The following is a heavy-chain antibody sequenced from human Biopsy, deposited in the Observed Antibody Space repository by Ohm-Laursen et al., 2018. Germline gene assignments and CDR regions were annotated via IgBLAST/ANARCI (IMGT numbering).Heavy chain of an antibody. V-gene: IGHV4-59*08. D-gene: IGHD5/OR15-5a*01. CDR2: MLHSGHS. CDR3: ARHFESTAIFDY. CDR1: GDSIKNDA. Sequence: SDTLSLTCTVSGDSIKNDAWSWIRQLPGKGLEWLGYMLHSGHSDYNPSLERRLTLSIDASKNQISLNLSSVTAADTAIYYCARHFESTAIFDYWGQGALITVSS. J-gene: IGHJ4*02.